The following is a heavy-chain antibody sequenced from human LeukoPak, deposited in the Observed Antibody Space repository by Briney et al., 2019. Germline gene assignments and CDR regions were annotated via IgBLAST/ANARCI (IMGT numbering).Heavy chain of an antibody. CDR3: ARYFMVRGADDAFDI. J-gene: IGHJ3*02. CDR1: GGSISSYY. CDR2: IYYSGST. Sequence: SDTLSLTCTVSGGSISSYYWSWLRQPPGKGLEWIGYIYYSGSTNYNPPLKSRVTISVDTSKNQFTLELSSVTAADTAVYYCARYFMVRGADDAFDIWGKVTMVTVSS. D-gene: IGHD3-10*01. V-gene: IGHV4-59*07.